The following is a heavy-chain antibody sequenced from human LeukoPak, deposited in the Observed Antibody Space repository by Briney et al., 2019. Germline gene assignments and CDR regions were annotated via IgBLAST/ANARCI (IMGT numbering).Heavy chain of an antibody. CDR1: GFTFSSYA. V-gene: IGHV3-30-3*01. CDR2: ISYDGSNK. CDR3: ASEGFVLMVYAMYVY. D-gene: IGHD2-8*01. Sequence: PGRSLRLSCAAPGFTFSSYAMHWVRQAPGKGLEWVAVISYDGSNKYYADSVKGRFTISRDNSKNTLYLQMNSLRAEDTAVYYCASEGFVLMVYAMYVYWGQGTLVTVSS. J-gene: IGHJ4*02.